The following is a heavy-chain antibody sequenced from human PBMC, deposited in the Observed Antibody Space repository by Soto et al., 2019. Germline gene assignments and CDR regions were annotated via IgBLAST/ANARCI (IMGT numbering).Heavy chain of an antibody. CDR2: INPSGGST. Sequence: QVQLVQSGAEVKKPGASVKVSCKASGYTFTSYYMHWVRQAPGQGLEWMGIINPSGGSTSYAQKFQVRVTMTRDTSTSTVYTQLSSLTSEDTAVYYCAVGIAVARELDYWGQGTLVTVSS. CDR3: AVGIAVARELDY. D-gene: IGHD6-19*01. CDR1: GYTFTSYY. V-gene: IGHV1-46*03. J-gene: IGHJ4*02.